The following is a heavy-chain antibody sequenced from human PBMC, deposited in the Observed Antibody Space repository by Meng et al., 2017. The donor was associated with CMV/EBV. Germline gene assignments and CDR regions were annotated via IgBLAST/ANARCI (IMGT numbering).Heavy chain of an antibody. CDR3: ARWDIVTTFRKDYYYYGMDV. CDR2: IYSGGST. J-gene: IGHJ6*02. V-gene: IGHV3-53*01. CDR1: GFTISSNY. D-gene: IGHD5-12*01. Sequence: GASLNFSCAASGFTISSNYMTWVRQAPGKGLEWVSLIYSGGSTYYADSVKGRFTISRDNSKNTLFLQMNSLRAADTAVYYCARWDIVTTFRKDYYYYGMDVWGQGTTVTVSS.